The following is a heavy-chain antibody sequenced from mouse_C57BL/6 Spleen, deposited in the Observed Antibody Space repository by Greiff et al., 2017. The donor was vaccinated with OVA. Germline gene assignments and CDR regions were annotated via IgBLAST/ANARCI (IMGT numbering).Heavy chain of an antibody. CDR3: ARTYYSKPYWYFDV. CDR1: GFTFSDYG. CDR2: ISSGSSTI. J-gene: IGHJ1*03. V-gene: IGHV5-17*01. Sequence: EVMLVESGGGLVKPGGSLKLSCAASGFTFSDYGMHWVRQAPEKGLEWVAYISSGSSTIYYADTVKGRFTISRDNAKNTLFLQMTSLRSEDTAMYYGARTYYSKPYWYFDVWGTGTTVTVSS. D-gene: IGHD2-5*01.